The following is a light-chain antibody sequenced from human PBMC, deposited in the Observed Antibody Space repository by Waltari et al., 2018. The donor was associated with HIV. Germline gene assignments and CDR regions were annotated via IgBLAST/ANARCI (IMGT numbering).Light chain of an antibody. Sequence: DIQMTQSPSSLSAVGARVTITCQASQDISNYLNWYQQKPGKAPKLLIYDASNLETGVPSRFSGSGSGTDFTFTISSLQPEDIATYYCQQYDNLLLTFGGGTKVEIK. J-gene: IGKJ4*01. V-gene: IGKV1-33*01. CDR3: QQYDNLLLT. CDR1: QDISNY. CDR2: DAS.